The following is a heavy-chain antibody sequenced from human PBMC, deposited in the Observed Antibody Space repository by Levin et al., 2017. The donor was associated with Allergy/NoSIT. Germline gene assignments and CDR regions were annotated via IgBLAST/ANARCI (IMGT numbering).Heavy chain of an antibody. Sequence: SGPTLVKPTETLTLTCTVSGFSLSNARMGVSWIRQPPGKALEWLAHIFSNDEKSYSTSLKSRLTISKDTSKSQVVLTMTNMDPVDTATYYCARMRAGSWGYYYYYGMDVWGQGTTVTVSS. CDR2: IFSNDEK. D-gene: IGHD6-13*01. V-gene: IGHV2-26*01. CDR3: ARMRAGSWGYYYYYGMDV. CDR1: GFSLSNARMG. J-gene: IGHJ6*02.